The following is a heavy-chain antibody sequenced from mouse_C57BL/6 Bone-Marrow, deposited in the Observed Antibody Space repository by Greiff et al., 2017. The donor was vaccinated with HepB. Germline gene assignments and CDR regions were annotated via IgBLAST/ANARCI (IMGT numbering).Heavy chain of an antibody. Sequence: VQLQQSGPELVKPGASVKISCKASGYAFSSSWMNWVKQRPGKGLEWIGRIYPGDGDTNYNGKFKGKATLTADKSSSTAYMQLSSLTSEDSAVYFCARYYDYHYYAMDYWGQGTSVTVSS. CDR3: ARYYDYHYYAMDY. CDR2: IYPGDGDT. CDR1: GYAFSSSW. J-gene: IGHJ4*01. V-gene: IGHV1-82*01. D-gene: IGHD2-4*01.